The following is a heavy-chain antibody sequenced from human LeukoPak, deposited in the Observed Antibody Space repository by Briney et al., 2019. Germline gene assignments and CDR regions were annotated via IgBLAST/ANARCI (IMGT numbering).Heavy chain of an antibody. CDR3: ARTGSSSSYYSNYYMDV. V-gene: IGHV3-7*01. J-gene: IGHJ6*03. Sequence: ASVKVSCKASGGTFSSYAMSWVRQAPGKGLEWVANIKEDRFEQDYVDSVRGRFTISRDNAQSSLYLQMSSLRAEDTAVYYCARTGSSSSYYSNYYMDVWGKGTTVTVSS. CDR2: IKEDRFEQ. D-gene: IGHD6-6*01. CDR1: GGTFSSYA.